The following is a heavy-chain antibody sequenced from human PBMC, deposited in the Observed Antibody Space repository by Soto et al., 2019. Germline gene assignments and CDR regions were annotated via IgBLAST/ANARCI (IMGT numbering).Heavy chain of an antibody. CDR2: ISGSGGST. D-gene: IGHD6-19*01. CDR1: GFTFSSYA. CDR3: AKDSVIAVVGTCDY. J-gene: IGHJ4*02. V-gene: IGHV3-23*01. Sequence: EVQLLESGGGLVQPGGSLRLSCAASGFTFSSYAMSWVRQAPGKGLEWVSAISGSGGSTYYADSVKGRFTISRDNSKNPLYLQMNRLRAEDTAVYYCAKDSVIAVVGTCDYWGQGTLVTVSS.